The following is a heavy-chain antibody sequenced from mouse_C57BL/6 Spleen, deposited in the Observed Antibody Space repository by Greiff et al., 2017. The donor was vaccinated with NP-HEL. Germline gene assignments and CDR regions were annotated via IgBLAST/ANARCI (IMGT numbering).Heavy chain of an antibody. CDR2: IYPGSGST. V-gene: IGHV1-55*01. Sequence: VQLQQPGAELVKPGASVKMSCKASGYTFTSYWITWVKQRPGQGLEWIGDIYPGSGSTNYNEKFKSKATLTVDTSSSTAYMQLSSLTSEDSAVYYCARSNYYGSSYYYAMDYWGQGTSVTVSS. D-gene: IGHD1-1*01. CDR3: ARSNYYGSSYYYAMDY. CDR1: GYTFTSYW. J-gene: IGHJ4*01.